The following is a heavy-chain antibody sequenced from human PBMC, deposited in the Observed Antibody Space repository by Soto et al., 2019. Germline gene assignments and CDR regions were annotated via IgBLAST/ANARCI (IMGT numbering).Heavy chain of an antibody. Sequence: SETLSLTCTVSGGSISSSSYYWGWIRQPPGKGLEWIGSIYYSGSTYYNPSLKSRVTISVDPSKNQFSLKLSSVTAADTAVYYCARLPFTYYDFWSGYSNFDYWGQGTLVTVSS. J-gene: IGHJ4*02. CDR1: GGSISSSSYY. CDR3: ARLPFTYYDFWSGYSNFDY. D-gene: IGHD3-3*01. CDR2: IYYSGST. V-gene: IGHV4-39*01.